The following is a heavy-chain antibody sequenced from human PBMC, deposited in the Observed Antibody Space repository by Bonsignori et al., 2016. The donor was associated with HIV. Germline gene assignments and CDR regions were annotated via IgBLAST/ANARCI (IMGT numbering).Heavy chain of an antibody. Sequence: WVRQAPGQGLEWMGCISVTNGATNYAPNFQDRVIMTANKSTKTAYLEVRGLRSDDTAVYFCAGGVAALRQFDNWGQGTLVTVSS. V-gene: IGHV1-18*01. J-gene: IGHJ4*02. D-gene: IGHD2-21*01. CDR2: ISVTNGAT. CDR3: AGGVAALRQFDN.